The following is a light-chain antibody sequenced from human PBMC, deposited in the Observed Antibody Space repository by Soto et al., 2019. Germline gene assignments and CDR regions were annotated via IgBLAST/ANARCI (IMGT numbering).Light chain of an antibody. CDR2: KAS. Sequence: DIQITQSPSTLSSSVGDRVTITCLSSQSISSLLAWYQQKPVKAPKLLIYKASSLESGVPSRFSGSGSGTEFTLTISSLQPDDFATYYCQQYNSYSWTFGQGTKVDIK. CDR3: QQYNSYSWT. CDR1: QSISSL. V-gene: IGKV1-5*03. J-gene: IGKJ1*01.